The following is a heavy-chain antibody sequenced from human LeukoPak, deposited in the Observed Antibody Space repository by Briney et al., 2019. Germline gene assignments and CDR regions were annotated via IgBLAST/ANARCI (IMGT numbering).Heavy chain of an antibody. CDR2: IYYSGST. CDR3: ASTVGYCSSTSCSTYYYYGMDV. V-gene: IGHV4-39*01. D-gene: IGHD2-2*01. CDR1: GGSISSSSYY. Sequence: PSETLSLTCTVSGGSISSSSYYWGWIRQPPGKGLEWIGSIYYSGSTYYNPSLKSRVTISVDTSKNQFSLKLSSVTAADTAVYYCASTVGYCSSTSCSTYYYYGMDVWGQGTTVTVSS. J-gene: IGHJ6*02.